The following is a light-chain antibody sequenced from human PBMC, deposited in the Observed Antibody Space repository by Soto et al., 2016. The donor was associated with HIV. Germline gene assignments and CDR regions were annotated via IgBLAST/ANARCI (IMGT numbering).Light chain of an antibody. J-gene: IGLJ2*01. CDR3: QAWDSSTGV. CDR2: QDA. CDR1: KLWEKY. Sequence: SYELTQPPSVSVSPGQTARITCSGDKLWEKYVSWYRQKPGQSPVLVIYQDAMRPSGIPERFSGSNSGNTATLTISGTQTMDEADYYCQAWDSSTGVFGGGTELTVL. V-gene: IGLV3-1*01.